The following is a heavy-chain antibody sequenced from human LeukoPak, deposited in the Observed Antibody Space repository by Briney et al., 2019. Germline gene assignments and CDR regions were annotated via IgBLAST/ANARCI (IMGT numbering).Heavy chain of an antibody. Sequence: TGGSLRLSCAASGFTFSNAWMSWVRQAPGKGLEWVGRIKSKTDGGTTDYAAPVKGRFTISRDDSKNTLYLQMNSLKTEDTAVYYCAKNFYGDYNVFFDYWGHGTLVTVSS. V-gene: IGHV3-15*01. D-gene: IGHD4-17*01. CDR1: GFTFSNAW. J-gene: IGHJ4*01. CDR2: IKSKTDGGTT. CDR3: AKNFYGDYNVFFDY.